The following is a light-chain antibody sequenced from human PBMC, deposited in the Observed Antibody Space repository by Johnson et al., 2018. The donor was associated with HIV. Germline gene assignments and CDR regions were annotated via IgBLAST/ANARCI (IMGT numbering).Light chain of an antibody. CDR2: END. CDR1: SSNIGNNY. CDR3: GTWDTSLNAFV. V-gene: IGLV1-51*02. J-gene: IGLJ1*01. Sequence: QSVLSQPPSVSAAPGQKVTISCSGSSSNIGNNYVSWYQQLPGTAPKVLIYENDKRPSGIPDRFSGSKSGMSATLAITGLPTGDEADYYCGTWDTSLNAFVLGTGTSVIVL.